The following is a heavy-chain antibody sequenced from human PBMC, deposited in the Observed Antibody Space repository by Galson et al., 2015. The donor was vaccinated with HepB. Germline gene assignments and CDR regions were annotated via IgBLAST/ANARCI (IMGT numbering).Heavy chain of an antibody. CDR3: AKEVSLSYDSSGYLNC. CDR1: GFTFRSYA. Sequence: SLRLSCAASGFTFRSYALSWVRQAPGKGLGWVSDISGSGGRTYYADSVKGRFTISRDNSKNTLYLQMNSLRAEDTAVYYCAKEVSLSYDSSGYLNCWSQRTLLTPSS. J-gene: IGHJ4*02. CDR2: ISGSGGRT. D-gene: IGHD3-22*01. V-gene: IGHV3-23*01.